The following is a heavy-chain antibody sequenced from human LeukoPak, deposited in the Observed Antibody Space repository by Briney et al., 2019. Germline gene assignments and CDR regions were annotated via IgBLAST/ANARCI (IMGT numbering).Heavy chain of an antibody. D-gene: IGHD2-2*01. CDR3: AREGYQLKRYFDY. Sequence: PGRSLRLSCAASGFTFSSYGMHWVRQAPGKGLEWVAVIWYDGSNKYYADSVKGRFTISRDNSKNTLYLQMNSLRAEDTAVYYCAREGYQLKRYFDYWGQGTLVTVSS. J-gene: IGHJ4*02. CDR1: GFTFSSYG. V-gene: IGHV3-33*01. CDR2: IWYDGSNK.